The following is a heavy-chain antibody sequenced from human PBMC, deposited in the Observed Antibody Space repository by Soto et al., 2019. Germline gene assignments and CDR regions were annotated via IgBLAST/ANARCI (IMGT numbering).Heavy chain of an antibody. CDR1: GFTFNKNW. CDR2: INSDGSST. D-gene: IGHD6-13*01. CDR3: ASGLEGYSSSWYDY. J-gene: IGHJ4*02. V-gene: IGHV3-74*01. Sequence: EVQLVESGGGLVQPGGSLSLSCAASGFTFNKNWMHWARQAPGKGLVWVSRINSDGSSTNYADSVKGRFTISRDNAKNTLYLHMNSLRAEDTAVYYCASGLEGYSSSWYDYWGQGTLVTVSS.